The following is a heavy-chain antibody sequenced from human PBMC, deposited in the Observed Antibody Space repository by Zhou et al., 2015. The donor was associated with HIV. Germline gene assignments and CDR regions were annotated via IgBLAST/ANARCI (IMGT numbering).Heavy chain of an antibody. D-gene: IGHD3-22*01. CDR2: IIPIFGTA. V-gene: IGHV1-69*01. CDR3: ARIGGNYYDSSGYYVGGGY. J-gene: IGHJ4*02. Sequence: QVQLVQSGAEVKKPGSSVKVSCKASGGTFSSYAISWVRQAPGQGLEWMGGIIPIFGTANYAQKFQGRVTITADESTSTAYMELSSLRSEDTAVYYCARIGGNYYDSSGYYVGGGYWGQGTLVTVSS. CDR1: GGTFSSYA.